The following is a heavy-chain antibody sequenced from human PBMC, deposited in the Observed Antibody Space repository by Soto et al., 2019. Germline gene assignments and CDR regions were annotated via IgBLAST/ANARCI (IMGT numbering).Heavy chain of an antibody. J-gene: IGHJ4*02. CDR2: IYYSGST. Sequence: SETLSLTCTVSGGSISSGGYYWSWIRQHPGKGLEWIGYIYYSGSTCYNPSLKSRVTISVDTSKNQFSLKLSSVTAADTAVYYCARGGGIAAAGTFDYWGQGTLVTVSS. V-gene: IGHV4-31*03. CDR3: ARGGGIAAAGTFDY. CDR1: GGSISSGGYY. D-gene: IGHD6-13*01.